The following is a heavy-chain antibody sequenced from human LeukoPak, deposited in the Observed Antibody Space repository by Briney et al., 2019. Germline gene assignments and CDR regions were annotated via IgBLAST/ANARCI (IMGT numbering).Heavy chain of an antibody. V-gene: IGHV3-53*01. CDR1: GFDVNDNF. CDR2: IYASGGA. Sequence: GGSVRLSCVASGFDVNDNFMIWVRQAPGQGLEWVSIIYASGGAYHAESVKGRFNAFRDTSKNTIFLQMNNLRADDTAVYYCAKALYSSSWYSFDYWGQGTLVTVSS. CDR3: AKALYSSSWYSFDY. J-gene: IGHJ4*02. D-gene: IGHD6-13*01.